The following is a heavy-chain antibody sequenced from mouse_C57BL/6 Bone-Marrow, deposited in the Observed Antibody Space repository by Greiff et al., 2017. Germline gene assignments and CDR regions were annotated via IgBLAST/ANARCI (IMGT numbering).Heavy chain of an antibody. D-gene: IGHD2-3*01. J-gene: IGHJ2*01. V-gene: IGHV14-4*01. CDR2: IDPEIGDT. Sequence: VQLKESGAELVRPGASVKLSCTASGFNIKDDYIHWVKQRPEQGLEWIGWIDPEIGDTEYASKFQGKATITSDTSSNTAYLQLSSLTSDDTAVYYCSSCDGNYFDFWGQGTPRTVAS. CDR1: GFNIKDDY. CDR3: SSCDGNYFDF.